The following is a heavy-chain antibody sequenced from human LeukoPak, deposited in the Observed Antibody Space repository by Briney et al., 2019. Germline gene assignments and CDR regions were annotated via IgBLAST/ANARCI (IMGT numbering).Heavy chain of an antibody. V-gene: IGHV1-8*01. CDR1: GYTFTRYD. D-gene: IGHD5-24*01. CDR3: ARGGEMATIRFDY. CDR2: MNPDSGNT. Sequence: ASVKVSCKTSGYTFTRYDINWVRQTTGQGLEWMGWMNPDSGNTGYAQKFQGRVTMTRNTSITTAYMELSNLRSEDTAVYYCARGGEMATIRFDYWGQGTLVTLSS. J-gene: IGHJ4*02.